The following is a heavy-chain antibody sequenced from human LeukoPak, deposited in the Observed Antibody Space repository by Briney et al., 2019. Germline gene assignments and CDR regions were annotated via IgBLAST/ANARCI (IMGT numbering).Heavy chain of an antibody. CDR2: IYNIETT. Sequence: PSETLSLTCTVSGSSMTNYHGTWIRQSPGKAPEYIGDIYNIETTNYNPSLKSQVNLSVDMSKKQFSLRLTSVTAADPAVYYCARGSDGYRFDPWGQGILVTVSS. J-gene: IGHJ5*02. CDR1: GSSMTNYH. CDR3: ARGSDGYRFDP. V-gene: IGHV4-59*01. D-gene: IGHD5-18*01.